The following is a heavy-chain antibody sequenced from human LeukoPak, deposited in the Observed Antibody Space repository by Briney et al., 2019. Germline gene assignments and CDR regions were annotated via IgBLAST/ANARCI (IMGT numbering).Heavy chain of an antibody. V-gene: IGHV4-61*02. D-gene: IGHD3-3*01. J-gene: IGHJ4*02. Sequence: KPSQTLSLTCTVSGGSISSGSYYWSWIRQPAGKGLEWIGRIYISGSTNYNPSLKSRVTISVDTSKNQFSLKLSSVTAADTAVYYCARDKGILGVGYYFDYWGQGTLVTVSS. CDR2: IYISGST. CDR1: GGSISSGSYY. CDR3: ARDKGILGVGYYFDY.